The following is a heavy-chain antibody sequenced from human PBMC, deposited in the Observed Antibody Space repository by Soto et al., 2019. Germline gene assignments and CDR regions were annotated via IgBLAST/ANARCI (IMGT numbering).Heavy chain of an antibody. Sequence: QVQLVQSGAEEKKPGASVKVSCKASGYTFTDYTMHWVRQAPGQRLEWMGWINTDRGNTDYSQNFQDRLTITRDTAASTAYMELSSPRSEHTAVHHCAQDHPSLSMWGQGTLVTVSS. CDR2: INTDRGNT. V-gene: IGHV1-3*05. D-gene: IGHD6-6*01. J-gene: IGHJ4*02. CDR3: AQDHPSLSM. CDR1: GYTFTDYT.